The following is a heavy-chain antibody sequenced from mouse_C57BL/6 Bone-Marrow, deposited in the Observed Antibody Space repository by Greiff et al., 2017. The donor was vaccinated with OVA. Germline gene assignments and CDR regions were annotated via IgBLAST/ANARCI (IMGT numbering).Heavy chain of an antibody. J-gene: IGHJ2*01. CDR2: IDPENGDT. CDR1: GFNIKDDS. Sequence: VQLQQSGAELVRPGASVKLSCTASGFNIKDDSMHWVKQRPEQGLEWIGWIDPENGDTEYASKFQGKATITADTSSNTAYLQLSSLTSEDTAVYYCTSYGSLDYRGQGTTLTVSS. CDR3: TSYGSLDY. V-gene: IGHV14-4*01. D-gene: IGHD2-1*01.